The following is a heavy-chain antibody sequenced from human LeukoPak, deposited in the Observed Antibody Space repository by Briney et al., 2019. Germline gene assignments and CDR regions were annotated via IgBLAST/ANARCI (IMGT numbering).Heavy chain of an antibody. CDR1: GFTFSSYW. Sequence: GGSLRLSCAASGFTFSSYWMHWVRQAPGKGLVWVSRINTDGSSTNYADSVKSRFTISRDNAKNTLYLQMNSLRVEDTGVYYCARVSIADSYNYYYMDVWGKGTTVTVSS. CDR3: ARVSIADSYNYYYMDV. CDR2: INTDGSST. V-gene: IGHV3-74*01. J-gene: IGHJ6*03. D-gene: IGHD2-21*01.